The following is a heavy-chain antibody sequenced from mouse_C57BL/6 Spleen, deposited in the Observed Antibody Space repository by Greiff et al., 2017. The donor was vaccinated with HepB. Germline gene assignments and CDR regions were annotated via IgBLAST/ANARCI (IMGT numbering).Heavy chain of an antibody. CDR2: ISDGGSYT. V-gene: IGHV5-4*01. J-gene: IGHJ4*01. D-gene: IGHD2-2*01. Sequence: EVKLVESGGGLVKPGGSLKLSCAASGFTFSSYAMSWVRQTPEKRLEWVATISDGGSYTYYPDNVKGRFTISRDNAKTNLYMQMSHLKSEDTAMYYCARDERMVTTSDYYAMDYWGQGTSVTVSS. CDR1: GFTFSSYA. CDR3: ARDERMVTTSDYYAMDY.